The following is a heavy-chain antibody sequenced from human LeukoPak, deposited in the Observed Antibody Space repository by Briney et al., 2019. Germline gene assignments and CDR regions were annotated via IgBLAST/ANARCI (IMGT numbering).Heavy chain of an antibody. V-gene: IGHV1-69*04. CDR2: IIPILGVT. Sequence: ASVTVSCKASGGTFSSYAISRVRQAPGQGLEWMGRIIPILGVTNYAQKFQGRVTITADKSTSTAYMELSSLRSEDTAVYYCARALGYSGYDLDYWGQGTLVTVSS. CDR3: ARALGYSGYDLDY. D-gene: IGHD5-12*01. J-gene: IGHJ4*02. CDR1: GGTFSSYA.